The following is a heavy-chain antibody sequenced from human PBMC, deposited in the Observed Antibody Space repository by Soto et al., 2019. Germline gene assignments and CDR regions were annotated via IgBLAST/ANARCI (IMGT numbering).Heavy chain of an antibody. V-gene: IGHV4-59*10. J-gene: IGHJ6*02. CDR1: VGSFSGYY. Sequence: PSETLSLTCAVYVGSFSGYYWSCIRQPAGKGLEWIGRIYTSGSTNYNPSLKSRVTMSVDTSKNQFSLKLSSVTAADTAVYYCAGVLGGGYSYGYYYYGMEVWGQGTPVTVSS. CDR2: IYTSGST. D-gene: IGHD5-18*01. CDR3: AGVLGGGYSYGYYYYGMEV.